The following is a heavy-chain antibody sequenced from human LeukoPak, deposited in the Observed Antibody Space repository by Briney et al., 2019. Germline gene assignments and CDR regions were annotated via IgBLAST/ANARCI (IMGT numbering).Heavy chain of an antibody. Sequence: ASVKVSCKGSGYTFRSYGITWVRQAPGQGLEWMGWISANNGNTNYAQKFQGRVTITADESTSTAYMELSSLRSEDTAVYYCAGYSGYDWFEQLDYWGQGTLVTVSS. CDR2: ISANNGNT. D-gene: IGHD5-12*01. J-gene: IGHJ4*02. CDR3: AGYSGYDWFEQLDY. V-gene: IGHV1-18*01. CDR1: GYTFRSYG.